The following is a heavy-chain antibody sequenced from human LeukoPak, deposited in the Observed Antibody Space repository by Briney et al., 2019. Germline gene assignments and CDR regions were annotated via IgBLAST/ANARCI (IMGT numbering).Heavy chain of an antibody. CDR2: IYTSGST. CDR3: ARDPVVFGNNDAFDI. D-gene: IGHD1/OR15-1a*01. CDR1: GGFISSYY. Sequence: PSETLSLTCTVSGGFISSYYWSWIRQPAGKGLEWIGRIYTSGSTNYNPSLKSRVTMSVDTSKNQFSLKLSSVTAADTAVYYCARDPVVFGNNDAFDIWGQGTMVTVSS. V-gene: IGHV4-4*07. J-gene: IGHJ3*02.